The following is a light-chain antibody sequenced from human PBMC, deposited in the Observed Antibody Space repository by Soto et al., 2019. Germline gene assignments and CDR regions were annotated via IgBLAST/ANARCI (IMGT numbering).Light chain of an antibody. J-gene: IGLJ1*01. Sequence: SVLNQPSSVSGSPGPSITISFPGTSRDVGGYNHVSWYQHYPGKAPKLIIYDVTNRPSGVSNRFSGSESGNTASLTISGLQAEDEADYFCSSYTRSTIYVFGTGTKVTVL. CDR1: SRDVGGYNH. CDR2: DVT. V-gene: IGLV2-14*03. CDR3: SSYTRSTIYV.